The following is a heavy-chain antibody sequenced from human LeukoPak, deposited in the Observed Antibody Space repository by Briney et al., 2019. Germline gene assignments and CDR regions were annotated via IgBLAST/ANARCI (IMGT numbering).Heavy chain of an antibody. V-gene: IGHV4-34*01. CDR1: GGSFSGYY. J-gene: IGHJ3*02. Sequence: SETLSLTCAVYGGSFSGYYWSRIRQPPGKGLEWIGEINHSGSTNYNPSLKSRVTISVDTSKNQFSLKLSSVTAADTAVYYCASGLYYYGSGSYSEDAFDIWGQGTMVTVSS. CDR2: INHSGST. D-gene: IGHD3-10*01. CDR3: ASGLYYYGSGSYSEDAFDI.